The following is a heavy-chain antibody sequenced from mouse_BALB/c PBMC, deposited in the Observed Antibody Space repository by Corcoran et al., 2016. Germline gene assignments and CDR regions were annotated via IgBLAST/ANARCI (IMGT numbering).Heavy chain of an antibody. V-gene: IGHV3-6*02. J-gene: IGHJ2*01. CDR3: ARNYGSSYLDY. Sequence: DVQLRESGPGLVKPSQSLSLTCSVTGYSITRGYYWNWIRQFPGNKLEWMGYISYDGSNNYNPSLKNRISITRDTSKNQFFLKLNSVTTEDTATYYCARNYGSSYLDYWGQGTALTVSA. CDR2: ISYDGSN. D-gene: IGHD1-1*01. CDR1: GYSITRGYY.